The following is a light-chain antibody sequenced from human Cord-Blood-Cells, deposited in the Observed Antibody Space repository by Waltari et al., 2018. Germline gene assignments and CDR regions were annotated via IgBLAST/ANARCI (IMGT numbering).Light chain of an antibody. V-gene: IGKV3-11*01. CDR1: QSVSSY. CDR3: QQRSNWPT. CDR2: DAS. J-gene: IGKJ4*01. Sequence: EIVLTQSPATPSLSPGERATLSCRASQSVSSYLAWYQQKPGQAPRLLIYDASNRATGIPARFSGSGSGPDFTLTISSLEPEDFAVYYCQQRSNWPTFGGGTKVEIK.